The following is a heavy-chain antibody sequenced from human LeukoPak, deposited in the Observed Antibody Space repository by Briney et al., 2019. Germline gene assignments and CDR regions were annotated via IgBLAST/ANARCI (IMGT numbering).Heavy chain of an antibody. CDR2: MNPNSGDT. CDR1: GYTFTGYY. D-gene: IGHD5-24*01. Sequence: GASVKVSCKASGYTFTGYYIHWVRQATGQGLEWMGWMNPNSGDTGYAQNFQGRVTMTRDTSISTAYMELSGLRSEDTAVYYCARTPRNGYIEGYWGQGTLVTVSS. V-gene: IGHV1-8*02. J-gene: IGHJ4*02. CDR3: ARTPRNGYIEGY.